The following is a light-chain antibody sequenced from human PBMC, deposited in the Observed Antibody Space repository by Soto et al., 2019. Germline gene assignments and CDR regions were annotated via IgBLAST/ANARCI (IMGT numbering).Light chain of an antibody. CDR2: YNN. Sequence: QSVLTQPPSASGTAGQVVTISCSGGDSNIGSNSVYWYQHLQRMAPKLLIYYNNQRPSGVPDRFSGSRYGTSASLAIVGLRSEDEAVYYCAAWDASLSAGVFGSGTKLTVL. CDR1: DSNIGSNS. V-gene: IGLV1-47*02. CDR3: AAWDASLSAGV. J-gene: IGLJ1*01.